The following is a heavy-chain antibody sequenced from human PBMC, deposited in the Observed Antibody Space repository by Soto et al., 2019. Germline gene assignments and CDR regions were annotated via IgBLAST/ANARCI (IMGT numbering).Heavy chain of an antibody. CDR3: TRRRVLRFLQWRPYGLDV. Sequence: HGESLKISCKGSGYSFTSYWISWVRQMPGKGLEWMGRIGPGGSETKYSPSFEGHVTISADTSISTAYLQWHSLKASDTATYYCTRRRVLRFLQWRPYGLDVWGQGTTVTVSS. D-gene: IGHD3-3*01. CDR1: GYSFTSYW. V-gene: IGHV5-10-1*01. CDR2: IGPGGSET. J-gene: IGHJ6*02.